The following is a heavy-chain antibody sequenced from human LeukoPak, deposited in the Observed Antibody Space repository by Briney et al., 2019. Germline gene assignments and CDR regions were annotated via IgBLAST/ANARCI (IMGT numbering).Heavy chain of an antibody. CDR3: AREGLAYYYDSSGSNLFDY. Sequence: ASVKVSCKAYGYTFTGYYMHWVRQAPGQGLEWMGWINPNSGGTNYAQKFQGRVTMTRDTSISTAYMELSRLRSDDTAVYYCAREGLAYYYDSSGSNLFDYWGQGTLVTVSS. CDR2: INPNSGGT. D-gene: IGHD3-22*01. J-gene: IGHJ4*02. CDR1: GYTFTGYY. V-gene: IGHV1-2*02.